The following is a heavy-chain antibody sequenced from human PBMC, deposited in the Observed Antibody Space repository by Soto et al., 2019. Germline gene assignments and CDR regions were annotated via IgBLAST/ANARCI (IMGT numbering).Heavy chain of an antibody. D-gene: IGHD3-3*01. CDR2: ISGSGGST. Sequence: GGSLRLSCAASGFTFSSYAMSWVRQAPGKGLEWVSAISGSGGSTYYADSVKGRFTISRDNSKNTLYLQMNSLRAEDTAVYYCAKDLVGDFWSQGGDAAPGGDGYYYYYGMDVWGQGTTVTVSS. V-gene: IGHV3-23*01. J-gene: IGHJ6*02. CDR1: GFTFSSYA. CDR3: AKDLVGDFWSQGGDAAPGGDGYYYYYGMDV.